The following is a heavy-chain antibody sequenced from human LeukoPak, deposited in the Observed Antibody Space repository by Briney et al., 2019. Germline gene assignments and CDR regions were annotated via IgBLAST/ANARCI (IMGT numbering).Heavy chain of an antibody. CDR1: GFTFSSYE. J-gene: IGHJ4*02. CDR3: ASVNWGSLDY. D-gene: IGHD7-27*01. V-gene: IGHV3-48*03. Sequence: GGSLRLSCAASGFTFSSYEMNWVRQAPGKGLEWVSYISSSGSTIYYADSVKGRFTISRDNAKKSLYLQMNSLRAEDTAVNYCASVNWGSLDYCGQGTLGTVSS. CDR2: ISSSGSTI.